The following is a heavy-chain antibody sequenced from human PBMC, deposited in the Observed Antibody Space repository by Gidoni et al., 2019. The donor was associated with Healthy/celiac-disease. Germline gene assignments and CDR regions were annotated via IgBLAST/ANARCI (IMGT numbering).Heavy chain of an antibody. CDR2: IGTAGDT. CDR1: GFTFSSYG. CDR3: ARGPYSSSWRGSYFDY. V-gene: IGHV3-13*01. J-gene: IGHJ4*02. Sequence: EVQLVGSGGGLVQPGWSLSISCLASGFTFSSYGMHWVRHATGKGLEWVSAIGTAGDTYYPGAVKGRFTISRENAKNSLYLQMNSLRGGDTAVDYCARGPYSSSWRGSYFDYWGQGTLVTVSS. D-gene: IGHD6-13*01.